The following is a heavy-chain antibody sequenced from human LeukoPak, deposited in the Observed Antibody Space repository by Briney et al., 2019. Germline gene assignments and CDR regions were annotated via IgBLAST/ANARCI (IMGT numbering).Heavy chain of an antibody. CDR1: GFTFSSHS. Sequence: GGSLRLSCAASGFTFSSHSMNWVRQAPGKGLEWVSSISSSSSYIYYADSVKGRFTISRDNAKNSLYLQMNSLRAEDTAVYYCARESGGYSYGPTYMDVWGKGTTVTVSS. CDR3: ARESGGYSYGPTYMDV. J-gene: IGHJ6*03. CDR2: ISSSSSYI. V-gene: IGHV3-21*01. D-gene: IGHD5-18*01.